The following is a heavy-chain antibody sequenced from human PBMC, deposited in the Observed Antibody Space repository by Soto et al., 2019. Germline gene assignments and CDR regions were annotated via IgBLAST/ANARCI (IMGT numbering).Heavy chain of an antibody. CDR2: INHSGST. CDR1: GGSFSGYY. V-gene: IGHV4-34*01. CDR3: ARGWGRIFDY. D-gene: IGHD7-27*01. Sequence: QVQLQQWGAGLLKPSETLSLTCAVYGGSFSGYYWNWIRQPPGKGLEWIGEINHSGSTNYNPSLKSPITFSVDTSKNPFPLKLSSVTAADTAGYYCARGWGRIFDYWGQGTLVTVSS. J-gene: IGHJ4*02.